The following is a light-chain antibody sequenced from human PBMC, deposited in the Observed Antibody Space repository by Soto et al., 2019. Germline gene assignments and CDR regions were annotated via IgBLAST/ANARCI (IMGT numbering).Light chain of an antibody. V-gene: IGLV4-69*01. CDR1: SGHSNYA. CDR2: VNSDGSH. J-gene: IGLJ2*01. Sequence: QLVLTQSPSASASLGASVKLTCTLSSGHSNYAIAWHQQQPGKGPRYLMKVNSDGSHNKGDGIPDRFSGSSSGAERYLTIAGLQAEDEADDYCQTWGTGIGVFGGGTKVTVL. CDR3: QTWGTGIGV.